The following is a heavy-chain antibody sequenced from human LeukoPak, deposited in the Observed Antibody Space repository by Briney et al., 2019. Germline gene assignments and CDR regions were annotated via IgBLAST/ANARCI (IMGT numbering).Heavy chain of an antibody. CDR3: ARYELPYGMDV. V-gene: IGHV1-69*10. Sequence: VKVSCKASGGTFSSYAISWVRQAPGQGLEWMGRIIPILGIANYAQKFQGRVTITADKSTSTAYMELSSLRSEDTAVYYCARYELPYGMDVWGQGTTVTVSS. CDR2: IIPILGIA. J-gene: IGHJ6*02. D-gene: IGHD5-24*01. CDR1: GGTFSSYA.